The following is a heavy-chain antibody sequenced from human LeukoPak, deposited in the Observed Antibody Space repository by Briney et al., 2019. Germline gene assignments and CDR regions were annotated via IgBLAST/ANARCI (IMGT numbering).Heavy chain of an antibody. D-gene: IGHD3-16*01. V-gene: IGHV3-7*05. Sequence: PGGSLRLSCAASGFTLSRCWMSWVRQAPGKGLEWVANIRQDGSEKYYVDSVRGRFTISRDNAKNSLHLQMNSLRAEDTAVFYCARGGSYALDAFDIWGQGTMVTVSS. CDR3: ARGGSYALDAFDI. CDR2: IRQDGSEK. J-gene: IGHJ3*02. CDR1: GFTLSRCW.